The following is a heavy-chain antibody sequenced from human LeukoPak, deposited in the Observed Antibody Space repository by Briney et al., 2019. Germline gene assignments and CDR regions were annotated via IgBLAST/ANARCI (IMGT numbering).Heavy chain of an antibody. V-gene: IGHV3-23*01. Sequence: GGSLRLSCAASGFTFSSYAMSWVRQAPGKGLEWVSAISGSGGSTYYADSVKGRFTISRDNSKNTLYLQMNSLRAEDTAVYYCAKKVGQLLYYYYYMDVWGKGTTVTVSS. CDR2: ISGSGGST. D-gene: IGHD2-2*01. CDR3: AKKVGQLLYYYYYMDV. CDR1: GFTFSSYA. J-gene: IGHJ6*03.